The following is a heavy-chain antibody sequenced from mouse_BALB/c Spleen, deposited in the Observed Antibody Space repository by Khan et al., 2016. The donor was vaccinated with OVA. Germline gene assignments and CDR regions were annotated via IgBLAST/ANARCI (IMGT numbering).Heavy chain of an antibody. CDR3: ARGQVRRGRGVYYFDD. Sequence: QVHVKQSGAELVRPGVSVKLSCKASGYTFTSYWMHWIKQRPEQGLERIGEINPSNGGTNYNEKFKSKATLTVDKSSSTAYMQLSSLTSEDSAVYYCARGQVRRGRGVYYFDDWGQGSTLAVAS. V-gene: IGHV1S81*02. D-gene: IGHD2-14*01. CDR1: GYTFTSYW. J-gene: IGHJ2*01. CDR2: INPSNGGT.